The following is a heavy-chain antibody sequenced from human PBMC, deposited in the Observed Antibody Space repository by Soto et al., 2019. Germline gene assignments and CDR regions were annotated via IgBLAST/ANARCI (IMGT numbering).Heavy chain of an antibody. CDR2: IFYSGST. J-gene: IGHJ4*02. CDR3: ARRYGWLYFDY. Sequence: SETLSLTCTGSGDSISSSNYFWGWIRQPPGKGLEWIGTIFYSGSTYYNPSLKSRVTISVDTSKNQFSLRLISVTAADTALYYCARRYGWLYFDYWGQGSLITVS. D-gene: IGHD6-19*01. V-gene: IGHV4-39*01. CDR1: GDSISSSNYF.